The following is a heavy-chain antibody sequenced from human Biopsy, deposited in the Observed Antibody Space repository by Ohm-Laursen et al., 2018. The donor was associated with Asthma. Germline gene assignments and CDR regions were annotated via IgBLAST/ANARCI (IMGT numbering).Heavy chain of an antibody. D-gene: IGHD4-17*01. Sequence: ASVKVSCKISGYSLTDLSMHWVRQAPGQGLEWMGGHDPVEGGTVNARRFQGRVTMTEDTSTDTAYMELSSLSSDDTAVYYCASDFPKDYVRYNFQFWGQGTLVTVSS. V-gene: IGHV1-24*01. CDR2: HDPVEGGT. CDR3: ASDFPKDYVRYNFQF. CDR1: GYSLTDLS. J-gene: IGHJ4*02.